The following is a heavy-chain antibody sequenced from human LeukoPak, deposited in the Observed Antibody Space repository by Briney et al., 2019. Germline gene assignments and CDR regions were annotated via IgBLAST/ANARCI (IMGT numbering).Heavy chain of an antibody. Sequence: PGGSLRLSCAASGFTFTNYAMSWVRQAPGKGLEWVAFIRYDGSNKYYADPVKGRFTISRDNSKNTLYLQMNSLKPEDTAVYYCAKARGYCSSTSCFRPFDYWGQGTLVTVSS. CDR3: AKARGYCSSTSCFRPFDY. CDR2: IRYDGSNK. CDR1: GFTFTNYA. D-gene: IGHD2-2*01. J-gene: IGHJ4*02. V-gene: IGHV3-30*02.